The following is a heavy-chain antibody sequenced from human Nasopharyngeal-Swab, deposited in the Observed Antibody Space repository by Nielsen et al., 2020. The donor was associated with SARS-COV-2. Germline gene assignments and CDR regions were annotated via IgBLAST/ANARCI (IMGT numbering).Heavy chain of an antibody. CDR1: GFTFSSYA. V-gene: IGHV3-23*01. J-gene: IGHJ3*02. D-gene: IGHD6-13*01. Sequence: GGSLRLSCAASGFTFSSYAMSWVRQAPGKGLEWVSAISGSGGSTYYADSVKGRFTISRDNSKNTLYLQMNSLRAEDTAVYYCAREIKAAAGTPDAFDIWGQGTMVTVSS. CDR2: ISGSGGST. CDR3: AREIKAAAGTPDAFDI.